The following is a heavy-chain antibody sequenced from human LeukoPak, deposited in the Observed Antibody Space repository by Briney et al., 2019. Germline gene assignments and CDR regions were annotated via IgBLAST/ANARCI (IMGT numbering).Heavy chain of an antibody. J-gene: IGHJ4*02. Sequence: GGSLRLSCAASGFTFSSYAMSWVRQAPGKGLEWVSAISGSGGSTYYADSVKGRFTISRDNSKNTLYLQMNSLRAEDTAVYYCAKAPEKVLWPSYYFDYWGQGTLVTVSS. D-gene: IGHD3-10*01. CDR1: GFTFSSYA. V-gene: IGHV3-23*01. CDR2: ISGSGGST. CDR3: AKAPEKVLWPSYYFDY.